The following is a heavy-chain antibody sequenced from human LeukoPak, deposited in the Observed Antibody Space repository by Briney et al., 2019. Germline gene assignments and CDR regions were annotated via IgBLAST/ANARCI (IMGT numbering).Heavy chain of an antibody. J-gene: IGHJ4*02. Sequence: GGSLRLSCAASGFTFTTYAMNWVRQAPGKGLEWVSSISSTGSYISYADSVKGRFTTSRDNAKNSLYLQMNSLRAEDTAVYYCARDSYGDYFYDYWGQGTLVTVSS. D-gene: IGHD4-17*01. CDR1: GFTFTTYA. V-gene: IGHV3-21*01. CDR3: ARDSYGDYFYDY. CDR2: ISSTGSYI.